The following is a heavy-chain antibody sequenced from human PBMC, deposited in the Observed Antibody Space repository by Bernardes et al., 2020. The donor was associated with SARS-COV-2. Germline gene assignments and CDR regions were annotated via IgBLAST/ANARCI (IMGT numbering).Heavy chain of an antibody. Sequence: GGSLRLSCTASGFTFGDYAMSWFRQAPGKGLAWVGFIRSKAYGGTTEYAASVKGRFTISRDDSKSIAYLQMKSLKTEDTAVYYCTRADCFGSSTSCQSAYYYYMDVWGKGTTVTVSS. CDR1: GFTFGDYA. V-gene: IGHV3-49*03. CDR2: IRSKAYGGTT. CDR3: TRADCFGSSTSCQSAYYYYMDV. J-gene: IGHJ6*03. D-gene: IGHD2-2*01.